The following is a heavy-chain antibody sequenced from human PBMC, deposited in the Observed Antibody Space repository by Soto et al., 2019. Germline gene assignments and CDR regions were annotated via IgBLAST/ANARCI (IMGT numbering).Heavy chain of an antibody. Sequence: EVQLVESGGGLVQPGGSLRLSCAASGFTVSSNYMSWVRQAPGKGLEWVSVIYSGGSTYYADSVKGRFTISRDNSKNTLCLQVYSLGAEDTAVYYCARDSDGDDEYYFDYWGQGTLVTVSS. D-gene: IGHD4-17*01. CDR1: GFTVSSNY. CDR3: ARDSDGDDEYYFDY. CDR2: IYSGGST. V-gene: IGHV3-66*01. J-gene: IGHJ4*02.